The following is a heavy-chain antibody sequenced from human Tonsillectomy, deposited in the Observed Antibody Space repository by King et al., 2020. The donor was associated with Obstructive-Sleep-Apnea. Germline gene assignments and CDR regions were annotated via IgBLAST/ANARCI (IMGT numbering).Heavy chain of an antibody. CDR3: ARLTDYGMDV. CDR2: FYYIGST. Sequence: QLQESGPGLVKPSETLSLTCTVSGGSISSYYWSWIRQPPGKGLEWIGYFYYIGSTNYNPSLKSRVTISVDTSKNQFSLKLSSVTAADTAVYYCARLTDYGMDVWGQGTTVTVSS. V-gene: IGHV4-59*08. J-gene: IGHJ6*02. CDR1: GGSISSYY.